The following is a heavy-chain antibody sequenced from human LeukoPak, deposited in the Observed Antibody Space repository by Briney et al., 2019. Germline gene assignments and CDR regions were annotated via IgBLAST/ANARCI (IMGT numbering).Heavy chain of an antibody. CDR2: INHSGST. Sequence: PSETLSLTCAVYGGSFSGYYWSWIRQPPGKGLEWIGEINHSGSTNYNPSLKSRVTISVDTSKNQFSLKLSSVTAADTAVYYCARGQNGFIVVVPAAIRGYYFDYWGQGTLVTVSS. V-gene: IGHV4-34*01. D-gene: IGHD2-2*02. J-gene: IGHJ4*02. CDR1: GGSFSGYY. CDR3: ARGQNGFIVVVPAAIRGYYFDY.